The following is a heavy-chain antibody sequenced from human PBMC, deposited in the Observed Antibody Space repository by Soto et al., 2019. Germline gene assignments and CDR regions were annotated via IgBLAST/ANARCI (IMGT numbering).Heavy chain of an antibody. Sequence: PSETLSLTCAVSGGSISSSNWWSWVRQPPGKGLEWIGEIYHSGSTNYNPSLKSRVTISVDKSKNQFSLKLSSVTAADTAVYYCARGWGQYPHLRYYEYWGQGTLVTVSS. CDR3: ARGWGQYPHLRYYEY. V-gene: IGHV4-4*02. J-gene: IGHJ4*02. CDR2: IYHSGST. CDR1: GGSISSSNW. D-gene: IGHD3-16*01.